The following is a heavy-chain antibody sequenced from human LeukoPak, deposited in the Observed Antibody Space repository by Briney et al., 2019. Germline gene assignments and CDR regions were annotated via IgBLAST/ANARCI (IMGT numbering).Heavy chain of an antibody. CDR2: ISAYNGNT. Sequence: GASVKASCKASGYTFTSYGISWVRQAPGQGLEWMGWISAYNGNTNYAQKLQGRVTMTTDTSTSTAYMELRSLRSDDTAVYYCARGLNYYDFWSGYFDYWGQGTLVTVSS. CDR1: GYTFTSYG. V-gene: IGHV1-18*01. CDR3: ARGLNYYDFWSGYFDY. D-gene: IGHD3-3*01. J-gene: IGHJ4*02.